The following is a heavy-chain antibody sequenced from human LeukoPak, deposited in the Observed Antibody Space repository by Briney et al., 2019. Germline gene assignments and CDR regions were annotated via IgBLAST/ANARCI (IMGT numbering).Heavy chain of an antibody. V-gene: IGHV1-8*01. CDR1: GYTFTSYD. Sequence: ASVKVSCKASGYTFTSYDINWVRQATGQGLEWMGWMNPNSGNTGYAQKFQGRVTMTRNTSISTAYMELSSLRSEDTAVYYCARVGPTYYDFWSGYYPAPRLYYFDYWGQGTLVTVSS. CDR2: MNPNSGNT. CDR3: ARVGPTYYDFWSGYYPAPRLYYFDY. J-gene: IGHJ4*02. D-gene: IGHD3-3*01.